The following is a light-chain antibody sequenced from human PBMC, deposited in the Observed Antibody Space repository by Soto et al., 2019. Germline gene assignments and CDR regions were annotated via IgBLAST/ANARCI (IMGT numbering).Light chain of an antibody. Sequence: PSTVSASGGDRVNMTCRASQTVESCMAWYQQKPGKAPKLLISDVSTLERGVPPRFSGGGSATEFTLTISGLQPDDFATYYCQQYKDYVYTFGQGTKV. CDR3: QQYKDYVYT. CDR1: QTVESC. J-gene: IGKJ2*01. V-gene: IGKV1-5*01. CDR2: DVS.